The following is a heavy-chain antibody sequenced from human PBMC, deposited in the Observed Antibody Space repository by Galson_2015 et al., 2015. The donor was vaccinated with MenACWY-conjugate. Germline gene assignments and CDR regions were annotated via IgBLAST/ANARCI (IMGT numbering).Heavy chain of an antibody. CDR1: GFTFSSYS. CDR3: ARIASAGTGDAFDI. CDR2: ISSSSSTI. D-gene: IGHD6-13*01. V-gene: IGHV3-48*04. J-gene: IGHJ3*02. Sequence: SLRLSCAASGFTFSSYSMNWVRQAPGKGLAWVSYISSSSSTIYYADSVKGRFTISRDNAKNSLYLQMNSLRAEDTAVYYCARIASAGTGDAFDIWGQGTMVTVSS.